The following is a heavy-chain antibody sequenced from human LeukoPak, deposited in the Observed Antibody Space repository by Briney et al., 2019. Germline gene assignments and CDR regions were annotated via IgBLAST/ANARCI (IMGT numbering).Heavy chain of an antibody. J-gene: IGHJ4*02. CDR2: INHSGST. Sequence: PSETLSLTCAVYGGSFSGYYWSWIRQPPGKGLEWIGEINHSGSTSYNPSLKSRVTISVDTSKNQFSLKLSSVTAADTAVYYCARGPNHSSSFDYWGQGTLVTVSS. D-gene: IGHD6-6*01. V-gene: IGHV4-34*01. CDR1: GGSFSGYY. CDR3: ARGPNHSSSFDY.